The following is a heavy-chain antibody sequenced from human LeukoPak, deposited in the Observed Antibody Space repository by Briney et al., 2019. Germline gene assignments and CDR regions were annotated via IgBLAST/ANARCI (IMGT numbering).Heavy chain of an antibody. V-gene: IGHV3-21*01. J-gene: IGHJ4*02. CDR1: GFTFSSYS. D-gene: IGHD5-12*01. Sequence: GGSLRLSCAASGFTFSSYSMNWVRQAPGKGLEWVSSISSSSSYIYYADSVKGRFTISRDNAKNSLYPQMNSLRAEDTAVYYCARDKIVVTISPPAYWGQGTLVTVSS. CDR3: ARDKIVVTISPPAY. CDR2: ISSSSSYI.